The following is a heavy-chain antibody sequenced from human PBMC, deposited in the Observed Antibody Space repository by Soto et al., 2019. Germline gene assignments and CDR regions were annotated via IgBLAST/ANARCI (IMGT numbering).Heavy chain of an antibody. D-gene: IGHD5-12*01. J-gene: IGHJ6*02. CDR1: GGTFSSYA. V-gene: IGHV1-69*12. CDR3: ASSVAKYYYYGMDV. Sequence: QVQLVQSGAEVKKPGSSVKVSCKASGGTFSSYAISWVRQAPGQGLEWMGGIIPIFGTANYAQKFQGRVTITADESTGTAYMERSSLRSEDTAVYYCASSVAKYYYYGMDVWGQGTTVTVSS. CDR2: IIPIFGTA.